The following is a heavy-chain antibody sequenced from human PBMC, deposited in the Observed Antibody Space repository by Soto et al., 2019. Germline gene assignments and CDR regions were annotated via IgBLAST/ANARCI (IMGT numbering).Heavy chain of an antibody. CDR3: ASISPSGEMVIRAFDI. J-gene: IGHJ3*02. CDR2: IDPSDSYT. V-gene: IGHV5-10-1*01. CDR1: GYSFTSYW. Sequence: PGESLKISCKGSGYSFTSYWISWVRQMPGKGLEWMGRIDPSDSYTNYSPSFQGHVTISADKSISTAYLQWSSLKASDTAMYYCASISPSGEMVIRAFDIWGQGTMVTVSS. D-gene: IGHD3-22*01.